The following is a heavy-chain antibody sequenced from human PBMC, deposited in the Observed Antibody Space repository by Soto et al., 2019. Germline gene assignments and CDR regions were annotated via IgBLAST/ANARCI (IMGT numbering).Heavy chain of an antibody. CDR1: GFTFSTYT. CDR3: ARDPCDKSGYYCEKFEP. CDR2: TSYDGSSE. D-gene: IGHD3-22*01. J-gene: IGHJ5*02. V-gene: IGHV3-30-3*01. Sequence: GGSLRLSCAASGFTFSTYTMHWVRQAPGKGLEWVALTSYDGSSEYYADSVKGRFTISRDNSKNTLYLQMNSLRPEDTAVYYCARDPCDKSGYYCEKFEPWGQGTLVTVSS.